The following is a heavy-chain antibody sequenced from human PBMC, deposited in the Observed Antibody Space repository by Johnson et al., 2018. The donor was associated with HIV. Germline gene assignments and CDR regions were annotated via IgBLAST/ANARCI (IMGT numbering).Heavy chain of an antibody. CDR2: INWNGAST. CDR3: ARDRGAIAAAVNDAFDI. V-gene: IGHV3-20*04. D-gene: IGHD6-13*01. J-gene: IGHJ3*02. CDR1: GFTFDDYG. Sequence: VQLVESGGGVVRPGGSLKLSCAASGFTFDDYGMSWVRQAPGQGLEWVSGINWNGASTGYPDSVKGRFTISRDNSKNSLYLQMNSLRAEDKALYYCARDRGAIAAAVNDAFDIWGQGTMVTVSS.